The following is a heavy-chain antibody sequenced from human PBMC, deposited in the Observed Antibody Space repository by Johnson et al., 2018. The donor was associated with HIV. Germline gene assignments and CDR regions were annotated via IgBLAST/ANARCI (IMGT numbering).Heavy chain of an antibody. J-gene: IGHJ3*02. CDR2: ISYDGSNK. Sequence: QVQLMESGGGLVKPGGSLRLSCAASGFTFSSYAMHWVRQAPGKGLEWVAVISYDGSNKYYADSVKGRFTISRDNSKNTLYLQMNSLRAEDTAVYYCARTTIFGVVINDAFDIWGQGTMVTVSS. CDR1: GFTFSSYA. V-gene: IGHV3-30-3*01. D-gene: IGHD3-3*01. CDR3: ARTTIFGVVINDAFDI.